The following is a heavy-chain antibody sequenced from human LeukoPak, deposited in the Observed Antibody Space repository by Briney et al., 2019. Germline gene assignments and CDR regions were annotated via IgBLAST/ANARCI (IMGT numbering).Heavy chain of an antibody. Sequence: SSVNVSCKASGGTFSSYAISWVGQAPGQGREWMGRIFLIFGIAKYAQKFQGRVTITADKSTSTTYMELSSLRAEDTAVYYCARVEIAARLGWYFDLWGRGTLVTVSS. J-gene: IGHJ2*01. CDR2: IFLIFGIA. D-gene: IGHD6-6*01. CDR1: GGTFSSYA. V-gene: IGHV1-69*04. CDR3: ARVEIAARLGWYFDL.